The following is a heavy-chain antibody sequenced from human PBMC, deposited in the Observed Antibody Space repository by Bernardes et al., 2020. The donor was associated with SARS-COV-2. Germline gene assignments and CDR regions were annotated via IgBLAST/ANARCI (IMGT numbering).Heavy chain of an antibody. CDR3: ARDSGFSGYDQYYFDY. CDR1: GFTFSSYW. CDR2: IKQDGSEK. V-gene: IGHV3-7*01. D-gene: IGHD5-12*01. Sequence: GGSLRLSCAASGFTFSSYWMSWVRQAPGKGLEWVANIKQDGSEKYYVDSVKGRFTISRDNAKNSLYLQMNSLRAEDTAVYYCARDSGFSGYDQYYFDYWGQGTLVTVSS. J-gene: IGHJ4*02.